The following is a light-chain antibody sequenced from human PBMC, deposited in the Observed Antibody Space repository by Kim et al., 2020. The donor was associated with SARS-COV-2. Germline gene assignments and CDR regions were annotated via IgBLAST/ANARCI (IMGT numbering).Light chain of an antibody. Sequence: SSELTQDPAVSVALGQTVRITCQGDSLRSYYPTWYQQKPGQAPIVVIYGKNNRPSGIPDRFSGSSSGDTASLTITGTQAGDEADYYCNSRGSNDNVLFGGGTKVTVL. CDR3: NSRGSNDNVL. J-gene: IGLJ2*01. CDR2: GKN. CDR1: SLRSYY. V-gene: IGLV3-19*01.